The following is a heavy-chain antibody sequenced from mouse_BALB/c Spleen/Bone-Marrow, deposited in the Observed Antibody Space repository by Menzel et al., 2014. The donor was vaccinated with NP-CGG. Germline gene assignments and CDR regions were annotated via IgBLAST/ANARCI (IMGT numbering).Heavy chain of an antibody. CDR3: ARSGTDYAKDY. J-gene: IGHJ4*01. Sequence: VQRVESGPDMVAPSQSLSLTCTVSGFSLTSYGLHWVRQPPGKGLEWLGVIWSDGTTTYISAHKSRLSISKDNSKRQVLIKMNSLQTDDTAMYCCARSGTDYAKDYLCQGTPGTGSS. CDR2: IWSDGTT. D-gene: IGHD4-1*01. CDR1: GFSLTSYG. V-gene: IGHV2-6-2*01.